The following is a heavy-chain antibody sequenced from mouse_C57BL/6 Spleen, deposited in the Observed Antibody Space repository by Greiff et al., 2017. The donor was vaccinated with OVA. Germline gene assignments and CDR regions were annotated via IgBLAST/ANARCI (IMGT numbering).Heavy chain of an antibody. CDR3: ARREFITTVVATENYAMDY. Sequence: DVKLQESGPVLVKPGASVKMSCKASGYTFTDYYMNWVKQSHGKSLEWIGVINPYNGGTSYNQKFKGKATLTVDKSSSTAYMELNSLTSEDSAVYYCARREFITTVVATENYAMDYWGQGTSVTVSS. J-gene: IGHJ4*01. CDR2: INPYNGGT. D-gene: IGHD1-1*01. V-gene: IGHV1-19*01. CDR1: GYTFTDYY.